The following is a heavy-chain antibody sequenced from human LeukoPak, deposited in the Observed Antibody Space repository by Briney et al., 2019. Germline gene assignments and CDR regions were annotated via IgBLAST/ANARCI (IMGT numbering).Heavy chain of an antibody. V-gene: IGHV4-30-4*01. D-gene: IGHD2-15*01. CDR1: GGSISSGDYD. CDR3: AREGNCSDGSCYWTAFYI. J-gene: IGHJ3*02. CDR2: IHYSGST. Sequence: SQTLSLTCTVSGGSISSGDYDWGWVRQSPGKGLEWIGYIHYSGSTYYNPSLKGRVFISLDTPKNQFSLKLSSVTAADTAVYYCAREGNCSDGSCYWTAFYIWGQGTIVTVSS.